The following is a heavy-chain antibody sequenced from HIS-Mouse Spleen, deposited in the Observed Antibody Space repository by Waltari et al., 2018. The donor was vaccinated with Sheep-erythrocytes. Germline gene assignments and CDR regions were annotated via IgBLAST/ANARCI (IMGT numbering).Heavy chain of an antibody. CDR1: GFTFSSYS. CDR3: ASSGSYYYFDY. J-gene: IGHJ4*02. D-gene: IGHD1-26*01. CDR2: IISSSSYL. V-gene: IGHV3-21*01. Sequence: EVQLVESGGGLVKPGGSLRLSCAASGFTFSSYSMNWVRQAPGRGLVWFSSIISSSSYLYYADSVKGRFTSSRDNAKNSLYLQMNSLRAEDTAVYYCASSGSYYYFDYWGQGTLVTVSS.